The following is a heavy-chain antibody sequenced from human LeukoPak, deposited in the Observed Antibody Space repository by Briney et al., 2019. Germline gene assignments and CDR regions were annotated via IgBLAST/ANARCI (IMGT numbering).Heavy chain of an antibody. CDR1: GFAFSTYA. J-gene: IGHJ4*02. V-gene: IGHV3-23*01. CDR2: VSGSGGTT. Sequence: GGSLRLSCAASGFAFSTYALSWVRQAPGQGLEWVSVVSGSGGTTVYADSVKGRFTISRDNSKNTLYLQMNSLRAEDTAVYYCAKDRPLSLSSSQFDYWGQGTLVTVSS. D-gene: IGHD6-13*01. CDR3: AKDRPLSLSSSQFDY.